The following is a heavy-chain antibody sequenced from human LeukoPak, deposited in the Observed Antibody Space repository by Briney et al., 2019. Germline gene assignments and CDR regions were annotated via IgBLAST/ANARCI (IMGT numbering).Heavy chain of an antibody. Sequence: GGSLRLSCAASGFTFSSYGMHWVRQAPGKGLEWVAVISYDGSNKYYADSVKGRFTISRDNSKNTLYLQMNSLRAEDTTVYYCAKDDYGSGYYYYGMDVWGQGATVTVSS. J-gene: IGHJ6*02. CDR1: GFTFSSYG. CDR3: AKDDYGSGYYYYGMDV. CDR2: ISYDGSNK. D-gene: IGHD3-10*01. V-gene: IGHV3-30*18.